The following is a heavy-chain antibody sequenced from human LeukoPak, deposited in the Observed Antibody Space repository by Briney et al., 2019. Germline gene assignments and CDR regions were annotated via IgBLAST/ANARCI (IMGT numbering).Heavy chain of an antibody. Sequence: ASVKVSCKASGYTFTSYDINWVRQATGQGLEGMGGMNPNSGNTGYAQKFQGRVTITRNTSISTAYLEMSSLRSEDTAVYYCALRRGYYMDVWGKGTTVTVSS. CDR3: ALRRGYYMDV. CDR1: GYTFTSYD. CDR2: MNPNSGNT. V-gene: IGHV1-8*03. J-gene: IGHJ6*03.